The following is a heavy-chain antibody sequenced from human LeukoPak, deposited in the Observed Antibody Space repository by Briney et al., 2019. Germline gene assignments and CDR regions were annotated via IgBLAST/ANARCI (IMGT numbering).Heavy chain of an antibody. CDR1: GGSIRSDSQY. CDR3: ARLRGYGGYEIDY. D-gene: IGHD5-12*01. CDR2: IYYSGST. V-gene: IGHV4-39*01. Sequence: PSETLSLTCSVSGGSIRSDSQYWGWNPHPPGKGLVWSGSIYYSGSTYYNPSPERRVTISVDTSKHHFSLKLGSLTAAGTVVYYCARLRGYGGYEIDYWGQGTLVTVSS. J-gene: IGHJ4*02.